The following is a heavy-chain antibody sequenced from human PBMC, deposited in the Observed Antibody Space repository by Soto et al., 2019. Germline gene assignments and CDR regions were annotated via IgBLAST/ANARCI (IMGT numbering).Heavy chain of an antibody. D-gene: IGHD2-8*01. Sequence: SETLSLTCAVYGGSFSGYYWSWIRQPPGKGLEWIGEINHRGSTNYNPSLKSRVTISVDTSKNQFSLKLSSVTAADTAVYYCAGSYMLYYYYMDVWGKGTTVTVSS. CDR1: GGSFSGYY. CDR2: INHRGST. J-gene: IGHJ6*03. V-gene: IGHV4-34*01. CDR3: AGSYMLYYYYMDV.